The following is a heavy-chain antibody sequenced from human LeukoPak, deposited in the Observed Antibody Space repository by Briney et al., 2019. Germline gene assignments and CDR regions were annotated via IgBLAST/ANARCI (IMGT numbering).Heavy chain of an antibody. J-gene: IGHJ4*02. Sequence: TGGSLRLSCAASGFTFSSYAMSWVRQAPGKGLEWVSAISGSGGSTYYADSVKGRFTISRDNSKNTLYLQMNSLRAEDTAVYYCAKNRVATTVKGAFDYWGQGTLVTVSS. CDR3: AKNRVATTVKGAFDY. D-gene: IGHD5-12*01. CDR2: ISGSGGST. CDR1: GFTFSSYA. V-gene: IGHV3-23*01.